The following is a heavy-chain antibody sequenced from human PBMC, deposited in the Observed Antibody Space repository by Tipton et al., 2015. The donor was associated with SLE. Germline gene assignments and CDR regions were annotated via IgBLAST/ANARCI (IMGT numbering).Heavy chain of an antibody. CDR1: GGSVSSNY. J-gene: IGHJ5*02. CDR3: GAIMEYYGSVDL. Sequence: GLVKPSETLSLTCTVSGGSVSSNYWSWIRQPPGKGLEWIGYIDYRDITNYNPSLKSRVTMSIDTSKNQFSLKLSSVTAADTAVYYCGAIMEYYGSVDLWGQGTLVTVPS. V-gene: IGHV4-59*02. D-gene: IGHD3-10*01. CDR2: IDYRDIT.